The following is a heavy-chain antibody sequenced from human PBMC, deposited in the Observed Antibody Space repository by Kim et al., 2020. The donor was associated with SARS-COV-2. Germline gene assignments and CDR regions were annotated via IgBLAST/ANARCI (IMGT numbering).Heavy chain of an antibody. CDR1: GFTFSSYG. D-gene: IGHD2-15*01. CDR2: ISYDGSNK. V-gene: IGHV3-30*18. J-gene: IGHJ4*02. CDR3: AKDCRVGRLLSGGLEG. Sequence: GGSLRLSCAASGFTFSSYGMHWVRQAPGKGLEWVAVISYDGSNKYYADSVKGRFTISRDNSKNTLYLQMNSLRAEDTAVYYCAKDCRVGRLLSGGLEGWGQGTLVTVSS.